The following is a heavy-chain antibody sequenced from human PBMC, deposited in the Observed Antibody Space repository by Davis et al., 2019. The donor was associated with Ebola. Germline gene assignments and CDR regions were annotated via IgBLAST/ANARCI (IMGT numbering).Heavy chain of an antibody. V-gene: IGHV3-74*01. CDR3: ARSSYQPDW. J-gene: IGHJ4*02. CDR2: INTDGSFT. Sequence: GESLKISCAVSGFTFSSNWMSWVRQTPGKGLVWVSRINTDGSFTDYADSVKGRFTISRDNARNTVSLQMNSLRAEDTALYYCARSSYQPDWWGQGTLVTVSS. CDR1: GFTFSSNW. D-gene: IGHD2-2*01.